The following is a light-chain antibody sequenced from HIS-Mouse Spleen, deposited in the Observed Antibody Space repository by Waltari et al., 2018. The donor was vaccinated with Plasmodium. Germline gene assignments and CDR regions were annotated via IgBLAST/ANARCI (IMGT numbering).Light chain of an antibody. V-gene: IGLV3-19*01. CDR2: GKN. J-gene: IGLJ3*02. CDR3: NSRDSSGNHWV. CDR1: SLRSYY. Sequence: SSELTQDPAVSVALGQTVRITCQGDSLRSYYASWYQQKPGQAPVLVIYGKNNRPSGIPDRFSVSSSGNTASVTITGAQAEDEADYYCNSRDSSGNHWVFGGGTKLTVL.